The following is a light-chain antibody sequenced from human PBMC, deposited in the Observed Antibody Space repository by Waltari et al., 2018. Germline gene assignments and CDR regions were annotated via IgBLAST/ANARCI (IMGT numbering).Light chain of an antibody. V-gene: IGKV3-20*01. Sequence: EIVLTQSPGTLSLSPGERVTLSCRASQSVGRSLAWYQQKPGQAPRLLIYGASSRATGIPDRFSGSGAGTDFSLTISRLAPDDLSVYYCQHDVRLPGTFGQGTKVEI. CDR1: QSVGRS. J-gene: IGKJ1*01. CDR3: QHDVRLPGT. CDR2: GAS.